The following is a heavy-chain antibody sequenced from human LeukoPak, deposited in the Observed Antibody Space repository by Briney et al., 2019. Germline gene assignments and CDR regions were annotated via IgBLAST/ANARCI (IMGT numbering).Heavy chain of an antibody. CDR3: ARDRIYYYGSGSRFDY. Sequence: GGSLRLSCAASGFTFSSYAMSWVRQAPGKGLEWVSAISGSGGSTYYADSVKGRFTISRDNSKNSLYLQMNSLRAEDMAVYYCARDRIYYYGSGSRFDYWGQGTLVTVSS. J-gene: IGHJ4*02. CDR1: GFTFSSYA. D-gene: IGHD3-10*01. V-gene: IGHV3-23*01. CDR2: ISGSGGST.